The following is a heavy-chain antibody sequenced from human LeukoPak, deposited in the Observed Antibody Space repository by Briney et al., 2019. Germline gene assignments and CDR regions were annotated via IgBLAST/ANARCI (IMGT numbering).Heavy chain of an antibody. CDR1: GFTFSDYY. Sequence: PGGSLRLSCAASGFTFSDYYMSWIRQAPGKGLEWVSYISSSGSTIYYADSVKGRFTISRDNAKNSLYLQMNSLRAEDTAVYYCAREGVPASRGFLEWLPSWFDPWGQGTLVTVSS. CDR2: ISSSGSTI. V-gene: IGHV3-11*01. CDR3: AREGVPASRGFLEWLPSWFDP. J-gene: IGHJ5*02. D-gene: IGHD3-3*01.